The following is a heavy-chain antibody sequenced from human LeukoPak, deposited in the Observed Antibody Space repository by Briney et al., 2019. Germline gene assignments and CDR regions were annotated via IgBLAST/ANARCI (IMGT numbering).Heavy chain of an antibody. CDR2: ISGSGGST. CDR3: AKRGTMFQGVIRRDY. CDR1: GWSFSSYA. D-gene: IGHD3-10*01. Sequence: GGSLRLSCAASGWSFSSYAMSWVRQAPGKGLEWVSAISGSGGSTYYADSVKGRFTISSNNNKNTPHMQMNSLRAEVTAVYYCAKRGTMFQGVIRRDYWGQGTLVTVSS. V-gene: IGHV3-23*01. J-gene: IGHJ4*02.